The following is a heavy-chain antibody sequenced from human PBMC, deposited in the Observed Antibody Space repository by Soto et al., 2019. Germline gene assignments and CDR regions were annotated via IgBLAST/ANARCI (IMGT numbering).Heavy chain of an antibody. Sequence: GGSLRLSCAASGFTFSSYAMSWVRQAPGKGLEWVSSISGSGGSTYYPDSVKGRFTISRDNSKNTLYMQMNSLRADDTAIYSCAKLTVAPTWSYFDYWGQGTRVTVSS. V-gene: IGHV3-23*01. CDR3: AKLTVAPTWSYFDY. CDR2: ISGSGGST. J-gene: IGHJ4*02. CDR1: GFTFSSYA. D-gene: IGHD1-26*01.